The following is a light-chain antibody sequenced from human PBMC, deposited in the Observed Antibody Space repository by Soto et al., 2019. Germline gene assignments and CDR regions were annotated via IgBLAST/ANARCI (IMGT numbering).Light chain of an antibody. CDR1: QGISSF. CDR3: QQYGSSPIT. V-gene: IGKV1-27*01. J-gene: IGKJ5*01. Sequence: IQLTQTPSSLSASVGDRVTITCRASQGISSFLAWYQQKPGKVPKLLIYAASTLQSGVPSRFSGSGSGTDFSLTISRLEPEDFAVYYCQQYGSSPITFGQGTRLEIK. CDR2: AAS.